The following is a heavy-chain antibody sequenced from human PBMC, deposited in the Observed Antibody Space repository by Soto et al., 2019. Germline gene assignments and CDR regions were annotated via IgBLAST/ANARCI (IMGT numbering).Heavy chain of an antibody. Sequence: PGGSLRLCCAAAGFTFSIYAMRWVRQAPGKGLEWVSAISGSGGSTYYADSVKGRFTISRDNSKNTLYLQMNSLRAEDTAVYYCAKDRVLLWFGEFPNYYGMAVWGQGTTVTVSS. J-gene: IGHJ6*02. CDR3: AKDRVLLWFGEFPNYYGMAV. CDR2: ISGSGGST. D-gene: IGHD3-10*01. V-gene: IGHV3-23*01. CDR1: GFTFSIYA.